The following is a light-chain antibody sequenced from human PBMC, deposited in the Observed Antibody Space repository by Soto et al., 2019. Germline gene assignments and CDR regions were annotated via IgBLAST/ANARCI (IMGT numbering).Light chain of an antibody. J-gene: IGKJ1*01. CDR2: DAS. CDR3: HQYNYYRPT. V-gene: IGKV1-5*01. CDR1: QPISTW. Sequence: DIQVTQSPSTLSASVGDRVTITCRASQPISTWLAWYQEKPGKAPKLLIYDASSLEGGVPSRFSGSGSGTEFTLTISSLQPDDFPTYYCHQYNYYRPTFGQGTKVDIK.